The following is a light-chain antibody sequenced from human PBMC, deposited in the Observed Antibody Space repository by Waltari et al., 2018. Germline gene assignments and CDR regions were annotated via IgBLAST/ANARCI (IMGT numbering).Light chain of an antibody. V-gene: IGLV1-47*01. CDR1: SSNIGSNH. CDR2: RND. J-gene: IGLJ1*01. Sequence: QRVTISCSGSSSNIGSNHVYWYQQLPGMAPTLLIYRNDQRPSGVPDRFSGSKSGSSASLAISVLRSEDEADYYCGAWDDSLSGHYVFGTGTKVTVL. CDR3: GAWDDSLSGHYV.